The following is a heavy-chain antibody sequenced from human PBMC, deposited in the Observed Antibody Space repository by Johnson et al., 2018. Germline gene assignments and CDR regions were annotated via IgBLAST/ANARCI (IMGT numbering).Heavy chain of an antibody. CDR1: GFTFSNYA. D-gene: IGHD6-13*01. V-gene: IGHV3-30-3*01. Sequence: QVQLVQSGGGVVQXGRSLRLSCAASGFTFSNYAIHWVRQAPGKGLEWVAVISYDGGNKYYADFVKGRFTISRDNSKNTLYLQMNSLRAEDTDVYYCAKDGPPGSSSWSEYFQHWGQGTLVTISS. CDR3: AKDGPPGSSSWSEYFQH. J-gene: IGHJ1*01. CDR2: ISYDGGNK.